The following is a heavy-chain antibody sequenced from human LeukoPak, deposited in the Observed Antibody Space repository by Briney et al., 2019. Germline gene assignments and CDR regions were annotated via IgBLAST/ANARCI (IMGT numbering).Heavy chain of an antibody. CDR2: INSDGSST. V-gene: IGHV3-74*01. Sequence: GGSLRLSCAASGFSFGSHWMHWVRQAPGKGLVWVSRINSDGSSTSYADSVKGRFTISRDNAKNTLYLQMNSLRAEDTAVYYCARDSGTYSSSSPDYWGQGTLVTVSS. J-gene: IGHJ4*02. D-gene: IGHD6-13*01. CDR1: GFSFGSHW. CDR3: ARDSGTYSSSSPDY.